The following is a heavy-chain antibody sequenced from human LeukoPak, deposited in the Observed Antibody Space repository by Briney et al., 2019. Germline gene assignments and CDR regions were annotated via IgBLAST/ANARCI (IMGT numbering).Heavy chain of an antibody. V-gene: IGHV1-18*01. CDR2: IIYYNGNT. CDR3: ARDPHSSGWYSLGNDY. J-gene: IGHJ4*02. Sequence: VQFSSKASGYAFTSYGISWVRPAPGQGSEWMGWIIYYNGNTNYTQKLQGRVTMTTDTSTSTAYMELRSLRSDDTAVYYCARDPHSSGWYSLGNDYWGQGTLVTVSS. CDR1: GYAFTSYG. D-gene: IGHD6-19*01.